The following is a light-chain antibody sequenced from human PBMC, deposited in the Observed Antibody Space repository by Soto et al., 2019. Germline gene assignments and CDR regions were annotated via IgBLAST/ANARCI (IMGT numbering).Light chain of an antibody. Sequence: QPVLTQPPSVSGAPGQRVTISCTGSRANIGAGYDVHWYQQFPGTAPKLLIYGNSHRPSGVPDRFSGSKSGTSASLAITGLQAEDEADYYCQSFDSSLSGWVFGGGTKLTVL. CDR3: QSFDSSLSGWV. V-gene: IGLV1-40*01. J-gene: IGLJ3*02. CDR1: RANIGAGYD. CDR2: GNS.